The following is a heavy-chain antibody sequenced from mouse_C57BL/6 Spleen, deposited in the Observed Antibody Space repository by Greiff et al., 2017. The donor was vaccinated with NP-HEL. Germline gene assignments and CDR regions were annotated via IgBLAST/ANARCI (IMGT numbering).Heavy chain of an antibody. CDR1: GYTFTSYW. CDR3: ARSRITTVVATGYFDV. V-gene: IGHV1-53*01. Sequence: QVQLQQPGTELVKPGASVKLSCKASGYTFTSYWMHWVKQRPGQGLEWIGNINPSNGGTNYNEKFKSKATLTVDKSSSTAYMQLSSLTSEDSAVYYCARSRITTVVATGYFDVWGTGTTVTVSS. D-gene: IGHD1-1*01. CDR2: INPSNGGT. J-gene: IGHJ1*03.